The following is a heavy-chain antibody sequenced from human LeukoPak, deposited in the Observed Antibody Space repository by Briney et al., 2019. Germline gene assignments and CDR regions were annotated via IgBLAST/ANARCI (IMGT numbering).Heavy chain of an antibody. J-gene: IGHJ6*03. D-gene: IGHD6-13*01. CDR2: IYYSGST. CDR3: ASISSSWDYYYYYYMDV. CDR1: GGSISSYY. V-gene: IGHV4-59*01. Sequence: PSETLSLTCTVSGGSISSYYWSWIRQPPGKGLEWIGYIYYSGSTNYNPSLKSRVTISVDTSKNQFSLKLSSVTAADTAVYYCASISSSWDYYYYYYMDVWGKGTTVTVSS.